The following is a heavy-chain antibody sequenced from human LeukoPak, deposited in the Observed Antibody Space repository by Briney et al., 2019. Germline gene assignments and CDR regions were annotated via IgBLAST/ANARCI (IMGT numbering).Heavy chain of an antibody. CDR3: AKGSYSGSYCYFDY. CDR2: ISGSGGGAYYA. Sequence: PGGSLRLSCAASGFTFSSYAMSWVRQAPGKGLEWVSAISGSGGGAYYADYADSVKGRFTISRDDSKSALYLQMSSLRAEDTAIYFCAKGSYSGSYCYFDYWGQGILVTVSS. J-gene: IGHJ4*02. D-gene: IGHD1-26*01. CDR1: GFTFSSYA. V-gene: IGHV3-23*01.